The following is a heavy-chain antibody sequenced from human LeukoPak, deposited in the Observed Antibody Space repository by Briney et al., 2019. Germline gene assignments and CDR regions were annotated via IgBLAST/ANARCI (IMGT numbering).Heavy chain of an antibody. Sequence: SQTLSLTCTVSGGSISSGSYYWSWIRQPAGKGLEWIGRIYTSGSTNSNPSLKSRVTISVDTSKNQFSLKLSSVTAADTAVYYCARGGVLVDTAMVLIYWGQGTLVTVSS. J-gene: IGHJ4*02. D-gene: IGHD5-18*01. V-gene: IGHV4-61*02. CDR2: IYTSGST. CDR1: GGSISSGSYY. CDR3: ARGGVLVDTAMVLIY.